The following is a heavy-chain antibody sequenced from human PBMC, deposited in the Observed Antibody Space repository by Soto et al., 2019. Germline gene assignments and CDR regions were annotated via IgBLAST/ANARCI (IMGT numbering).Heavy chain of an antibody. J-gene: IGHJ4*02. CDR3: AREEKWKGPRY. CDR2: INHSGST. V-gene: IGHV4-34*01. Sequence: SQTLSLTCAVYGGSFSGYYWSWIRQPPGKGLEWIGEINHSGSTNYNPSLKSRVTISVETSKNQFSLQLSSVTAADTAVYYCAREEKWKGPRYWGQGTLVTVS. CDR1: GGSFSGYY. D-gene: IGHD1-1*01.